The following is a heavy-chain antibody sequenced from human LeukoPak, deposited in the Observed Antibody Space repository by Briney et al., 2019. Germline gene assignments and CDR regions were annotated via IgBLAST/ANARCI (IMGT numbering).Heavy chain of an antibody. V-gene: IGHV3-11*01. CDR1: GFTLSDYY. D-gene: IGHD6-19*01. Sequence: PGGSLRLSCAASGFTLSDYYMSWIRQAPGKRLEWVSYISSSGSTIYYADSVKGRFTISRDNAKNSLYLQMNSLRAEDTAVYYCATSVAGLRYFDYWGQGTLVTVSS. CDR2: ISSSGSTI. CDR3: ATSVAGLRYFDY. J-gene: IGHJ4*02.